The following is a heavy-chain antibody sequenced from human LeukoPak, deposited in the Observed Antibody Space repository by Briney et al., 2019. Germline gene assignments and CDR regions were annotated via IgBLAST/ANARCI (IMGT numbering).Heavy chain of an antibody. J-gene: IGHJ3*02. D-gene: IGHD6-19*01. CDR2: IIPIFGTA. CDR3: ARVIAVAGTHDAFDI. V-gene: IGHV1-69*13. CDR1: GGTFSSDA. Sequence: SVKVSCKASGGTFSSDAISWVRQAPGQGLEWMGGIIPIFGTANYAQKFQGRVTITADESTSTAYMELSSLRSEDTAVYYCARVIAVAGTHDAFDIWGQGTMVTVSS.